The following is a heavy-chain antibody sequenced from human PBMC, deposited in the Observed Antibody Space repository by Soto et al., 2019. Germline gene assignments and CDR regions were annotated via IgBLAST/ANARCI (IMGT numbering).Heavy chain of an antibody. J-gene: IGHJ3*02. Sequence: QVQLQESGPGLVKPSQTLSLTCTVSDGSISSGGYYWSWIRQHPGKGLEWIGYIYYSGSTYYNPSLKSRVTISVDTSKNQFSLKLSSVTAADTAVYYCARGLGYYDSSGYWDFDASDIWGQGTMVTVSS. CDR1: DGSISSGGYY. D-gene: IGHD3-22*01. CDR2: IYYSGST. CDR3: ARGLGYYDSSGYWDFDASDI. V-gene: IGHV4-31*03.